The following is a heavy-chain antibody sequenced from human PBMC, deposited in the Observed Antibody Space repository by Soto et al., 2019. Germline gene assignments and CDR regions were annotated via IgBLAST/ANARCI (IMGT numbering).Heavy chain of an antibody. Sequence: EVQMLESGGGLVQPGGSLRLSCAVSGFICSSYDMSWVRQAPGKGLEWVSTILVGGSTHYEDSVKGRFTISRDTSKNTVYLQMNSLTAGDTAVYYCAKATATGGGAFEIYGHGTLVTVSS. CDR3: AKATATGGGAFEI. D-gene: IGHD2-8*02. CDR2: ILVGGST. J-gene: IGHJ3*02. V-gene: IGHV3-23*01. CDR1: GFICSSYD.